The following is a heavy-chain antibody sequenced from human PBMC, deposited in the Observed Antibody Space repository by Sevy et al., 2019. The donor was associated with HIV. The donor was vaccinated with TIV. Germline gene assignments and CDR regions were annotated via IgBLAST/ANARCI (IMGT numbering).Heavy chain of an antibody. D-gene: IGHD6-13*01. V-gene: IGHV1-2*02. CDR2: INPNSGGT. J-gene: IGHJ4*02. Sequence: ASVKVSCKASGYTFTGYYIHCVRQAPGQGLEWMGWINPNSGGTNYAQKFQGRVTMTRDTSISTAYMELSRLRSDDTAVYYCARGERSIAAAGFDYWGQGTLVTVSS. CDR3: ARGERSIAAAGFDY. CDR1: GYTFTGYY.